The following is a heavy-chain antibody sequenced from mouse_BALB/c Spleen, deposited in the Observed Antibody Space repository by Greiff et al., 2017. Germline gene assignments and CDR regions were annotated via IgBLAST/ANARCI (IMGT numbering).Heavy chain of an antibody. V-gene: IGHV2-2*02. CDR2: IWSGGST. Sequence: VMLVESGPGLVQPSQSLSITCTVSGFSLTSYGVHWVRQSPGKGLEWLGVIWSGGSTDYNAAFISRLSISKDNSKSQVFFKMNSLQANDTAIYYCARKGDYYGSSPYYAMDYWGQGTSVTVSS. CDR3: ARKGDYYGSSPYYAMDY. J-gene: IGHJ4*01. CDR1: GFSLTSYG. D-gene: IGHD1-1*01.